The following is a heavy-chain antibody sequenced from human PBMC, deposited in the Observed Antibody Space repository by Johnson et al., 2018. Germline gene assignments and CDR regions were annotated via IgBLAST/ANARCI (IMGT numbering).Heavy chain of an antibody. CDR3: ARGSGVGDH. D-gene: IGHD2-21*01. J-gene: IGHJ4*02. Sequence: VQLQESGGGLVQPGGSLRLSCAASGFTFNNYWMHWVRQVPGKGLVWVSRINGDGTTTNYADFVKGRFTISRDNAKNTLSLQMNSLSVEDTAVYYCARGSGVGDHWGQGTLVTVSS. V-gene: IGHV3-74*01. CDR2: INGDGTTT. CDR1: GFTFNNYW.